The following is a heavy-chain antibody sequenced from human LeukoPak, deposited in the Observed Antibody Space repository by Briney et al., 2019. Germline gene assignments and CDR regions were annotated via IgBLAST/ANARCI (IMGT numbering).Heavy chain of an antibody. V-gene: IGHV3-23*01. J-gene: IGHJ4*02. CDR1: GFTFSSYG. D-gene: IGHD2-8*01. CDR3: AKGLLYGGV. CDR2: ISGSGGST. Sequence: GGSLRLPCAASGFTFSSYGMSWVRQAPGKGLEWVSAISGSGGSTYYADSVKGRFTISRDNSKDTLFLQMNSLRAEDTAVYYCAKGLLYGGVWGQGTLVTVSS.